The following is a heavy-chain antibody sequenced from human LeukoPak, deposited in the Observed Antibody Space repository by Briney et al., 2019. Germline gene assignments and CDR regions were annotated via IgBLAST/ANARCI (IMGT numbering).Heavy chain of an antibody. Sequence: GGSLRLSCAASGFTFSSYWMSWVRQAPGKGLEWVANIKQDGSEKYYVDSVKGRFTISRDNSKNTLYLQMNSLRAEDTAVYYCAGTYSSSTHYWGQGTLVTVSS. J-gene: IGHJ4*02. D-gene: IGHD6-6*01. CDR1: GFTFSSYW. V-gene: IGHV3-7*03. CDR2: IKQDGSEK. CDR3: AGTYSSSTHY.